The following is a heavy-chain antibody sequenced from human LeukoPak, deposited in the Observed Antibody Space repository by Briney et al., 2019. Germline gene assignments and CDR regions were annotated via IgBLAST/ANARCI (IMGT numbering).Heavy chain of an antibody. J-gene: IGHJ5*02. CDR3: ARVLRYFDWPGWFDP. D-gene: IGHD3-9*01. CDR2: IYYSGDT. Sequence: SETLSLTCTVSGGSISGYYWSWIRQPPGTGLEWIGYIYYSGDTDYNPSLKSRVTMSVDTSKSQFSLKLSSVTAADTAVYYCARVLRYFDWPGWFDPWGQGTLVTVSS. V-gene: IGHV4-59*12. CDR1: GGSISGYY.